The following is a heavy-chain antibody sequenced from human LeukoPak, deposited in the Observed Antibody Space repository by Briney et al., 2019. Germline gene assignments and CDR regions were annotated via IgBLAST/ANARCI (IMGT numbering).Heavy chain of an antibody. J-gene: IGHJ4*02. V-gene: IGHV3-30*02. CDR2: IRYDGGNK. Sequence: GGSLRLSCAASGFTFSSYGMHWVRQAPGKGLEWVAFIRYDGGNKYYADSVKGRFTISRDNAKNSLYLQMNSLRAEDTAVYYCARGGYDSSGYRIEDYWGQGTLVTVSS. CDR3: ARGGYDSSGYRIEDY. CDR1: GFTFSSYG. D-gene: IGHD3-22*01.